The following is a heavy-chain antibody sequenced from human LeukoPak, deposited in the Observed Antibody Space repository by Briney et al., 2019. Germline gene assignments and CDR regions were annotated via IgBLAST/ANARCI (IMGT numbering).Heavy chain of an antibody. V-gene: IGHV4-34*01. CDR2: INHSGST. CDR1: GGSFSGYY. J-gene: IGHJ4*02. Sequence: SETLSLTCAVYGGSFSGYYWSWIRQPPGKGLEWIGEINHSGSTNYNPSLKSRVTISVDTSKNQFSLKLSSVTAADTAVYYCARGKARMVRGPPWDYWGQGTLVTVSS. CDR3: ARGKARMVRGPPWDY. D-gene: IGHD3-10*01.